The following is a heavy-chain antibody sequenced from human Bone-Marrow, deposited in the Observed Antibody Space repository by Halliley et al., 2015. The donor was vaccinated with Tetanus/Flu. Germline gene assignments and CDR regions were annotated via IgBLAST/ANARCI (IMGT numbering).Heavy chain of an antibody. V-gene: IGHV3-21*01. Sequence: GWVASFGASDAYIFYGDSVMGRFPISRDNSKKALYLQMNRLRAEDPGVYYCAGSPDPRPAWFDPWGQGTLVTVAS. D-gene: IGHD6-6*01. CDR3: AGSPDPRPAWFDP. J-gene: IGHJ5*02. CDR2: FGASDAYI.